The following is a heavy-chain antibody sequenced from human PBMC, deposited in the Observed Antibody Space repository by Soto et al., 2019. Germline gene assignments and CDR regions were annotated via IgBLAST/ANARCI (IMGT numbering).Heavy chain of an antibody. V-gene: IGHV1-69*01. Sequence: QVQLVQSGAEVKKPGSSVKVSCKASGGTFSSYAISWVRQAPGQGLEWMGGIIPIFGTANYAQKFQGRVTITADESTSTAYMELSSLRSEDTAVYYCAREVGGYSYGEAYYYGMDVWGQGTTVTVSS. CDR1: GGTFSSYA. D-gene: IGHD5-18*01. CDR2: IIPIFGTA. CDR3: AREVGGYSYGEAYYYGMDV. J-gene: IGHJ6*02.